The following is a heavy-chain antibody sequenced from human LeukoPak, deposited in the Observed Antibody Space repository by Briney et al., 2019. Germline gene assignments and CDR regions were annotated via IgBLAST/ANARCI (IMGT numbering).Heavy chain of an antibody. D-gene: IGHD3-22*01. CDR3: AKDAAYYYDSSPFDY. CDR1: GFAFSSYA. Sequence: PGGSLRLSCAASGFAFSSYAMSWVRQAPGKGLEWVSAISGSGGSTYYADSVKGRFTISRDNSKNTLYLQMNSLRAEDTAVYYCAKDAAYYYDSSPFDYWGQGTLVTVSS. V-gene: IGHV3-23*01. CDR2: ISGSGGST. J-gene: IGHJ4*02.